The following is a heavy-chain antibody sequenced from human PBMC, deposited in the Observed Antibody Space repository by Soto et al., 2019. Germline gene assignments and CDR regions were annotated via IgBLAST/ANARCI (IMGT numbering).Heavy chain of an antibody. CDR1: GTSISSGDYS. J-gene: IGHJ4*02. Sequence: QLQLQQSGSGLVKPSQTLSLTCAVSGTSISSGDYSWSWFRQPPGKGLEWIGYIYHSGSTSYNPSLKGRVTISVDGSKTQFSLKLSSVTATDTALYYCAREFDFWGQGTLVTVSA. V-gene: IGHV4-30-2*01. CDR3: AREFDF. CDR2: IYHSGST.